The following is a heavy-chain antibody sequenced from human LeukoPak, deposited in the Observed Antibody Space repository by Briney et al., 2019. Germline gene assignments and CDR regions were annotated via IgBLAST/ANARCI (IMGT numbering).Heavy chain of an antibody. V-gene: IGHV1-24*01. CDR2: FDPEDGET. D-gene: IGHD2-21*01. Sequence: ASVKVSCKVSGYTLTELSMHWVRQAPGKGLEWMGGFDPEDGETIYAQKFQGRVTMTEDTSTDTAYMELSSLRSEDTAVYYCATVRSDPLYSGTYYFDYWGQGTLVTVSS. CDR3: ATVRSDPLYSGTYYFDY. CDR1: GYTLTELS. J-gene: IGHJ4*02.